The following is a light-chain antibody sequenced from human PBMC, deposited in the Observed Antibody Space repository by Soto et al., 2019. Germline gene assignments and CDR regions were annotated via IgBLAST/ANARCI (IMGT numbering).Light chain of an antibody. Sequence: IKMTQSPSTLSGYVGDRVTITCRASQTISSWLAWYQQKPGKAPKLLIYKASTLKSGVPSRFSGSGSGTEFTLTISSLQPDDFATYYCQHYISYSEAFGQGTKVDIK. CDR2: KAS. V-gene: IGKV1-5*03. CDR3: QHYISYSEA. CDR1: QTISSW. J-gene: IGKJ1*01.